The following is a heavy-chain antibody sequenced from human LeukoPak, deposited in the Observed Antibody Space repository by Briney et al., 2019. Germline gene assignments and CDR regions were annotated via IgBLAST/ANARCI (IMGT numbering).Heavy chain of an antibody. CDR1: EFTFSTYA. D-gene: IGHD4-17*01. CDR2: ISSSGSTI. V-gene: IGHV3-48*03. CDR3: ARRLRRNYFDY. J-gene: IGHJ4*02. Sequence: GGSLRLSCAAFEFTFSTYAMSWVRQAPGKGLEWVSYISSSGSTIYYADSVKGRFTISRDNAKNSLYLQMNSLRAEDTAVYYCARRLRRNYFDYWGQGTLVTVSS.